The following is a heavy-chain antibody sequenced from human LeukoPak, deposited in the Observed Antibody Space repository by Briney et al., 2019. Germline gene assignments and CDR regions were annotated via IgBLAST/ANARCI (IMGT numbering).Heavy chain of an antibody. Sequence: SETLSLTCTVSGGSISSSSYDWGWIRQPPGKGLEWIGSIYYSGSTYYNPSLKSRVTISVDTSKNPFSLKLSSVTAADTAVYYCARRIAARYNWFDPWGQGTLVTVSS. D-gene: IGHD6-6*01. V-gene: IGHV4-39*01. CDR3: ARRIAARYNWFDP. CDR1: GGSISSSSYD. J-gene: IGHJ5*02. CDR2: IYYSGST.